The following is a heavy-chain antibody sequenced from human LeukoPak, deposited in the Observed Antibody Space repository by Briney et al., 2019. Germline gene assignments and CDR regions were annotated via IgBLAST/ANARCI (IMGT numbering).Heavy chain of an antibody. Sequence: ASVKVSCKASGGTFSSYAISWVRQAPGQGLEWMGWMNPNSGNTGYAQKFQGRVTMTRNTSISTAYMELSSLRSEDTAVYYCARSYYDSSGLIYRDAFDIWGQGTMVTVSS. CDR3: ARSYYDSSGLIYRDAFDI. CDR1: GGTFSSYA. J-gene: IGHJ3*02. V-gene: IGHV1-8*02. CDR2: MNPNSGNT. D-gene: IGHD3-22*01.